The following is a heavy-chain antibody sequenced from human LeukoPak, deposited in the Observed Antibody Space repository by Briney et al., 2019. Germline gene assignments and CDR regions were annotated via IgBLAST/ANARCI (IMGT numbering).Heavy chain of an antibody. CDR1: GFTFSSYW. CDR3: LTSTRSHRFDY. J-gene: IGHJ4*02. CDR2: IKQDGSDK. D-gene: IGHD2-15*01. Sequence: PGGSLRHSCAASGFTFSSYWMCWVRQAPGKGLEWVAIIKQDGSDKYYVDSVEGRFIISRDNAKNSLYLQMNSLRAEDTAVYYCLTSTRSHRFDYWGQGTLVTVSS. V-gene: IGHV3-7*01.